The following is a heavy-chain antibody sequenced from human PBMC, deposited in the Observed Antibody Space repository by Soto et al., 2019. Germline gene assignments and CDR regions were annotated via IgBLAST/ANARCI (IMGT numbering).Heavy chain of an antibody. CDR1: GFTFSNYA. CDR3: AKIGGIDYDDYGIDY. V-gene: IGHV3-23*01. Sequence: GALRLSCAASGFTFSNYAMSWVRQAPGKGLEWVSSISGSGGRTYYTGSVKGRFAISRDNSKNTVYLQMNSLRAGDTAVYYCAKIGGIDYDDYGIDYWGQGTLVTVSS. CDR2: ISGSGGRT. D-gene: IGHD4-17*01. J-gene: IGHJ4*02.